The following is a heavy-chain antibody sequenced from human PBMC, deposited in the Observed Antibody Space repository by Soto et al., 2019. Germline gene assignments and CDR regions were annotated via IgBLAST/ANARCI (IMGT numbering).Heavy chain of an antibody. D-gene: IGHD4-17*01. Sequence: QVQLVESGGGLVKPGGSLRLSCAASGFTFSDYYMSWIRQAPGKGLEWVSYISSSSSYTNYADSVKGRFAISRDNAKNSLYLQMNSLRAEDTAVYYCARGYGDSYWYFDLWGRGTLVTVSS. CDR2: ISSSSSYT. CDR1: GFTFSDYY. V-gene: IGHV3-11*06. J-gene: IGHJ2*01. CDR3: ARGYGDSYWYFDL.